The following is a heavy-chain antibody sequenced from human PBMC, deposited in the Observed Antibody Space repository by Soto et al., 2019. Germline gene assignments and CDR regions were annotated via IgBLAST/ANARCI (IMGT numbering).Heavy chain of an antibody. Sequence: LGESLKISFKGSGYNFTSYWISWVRQMPGKGLEWMGRIDPSEPYTNYSPSFHGHVTISADKSISTAYLQWNSLKASDTAMYYCARRGRYGYNLGDGGQGSLVTVSS. J-gene: IGHJ4*02. CDR3: ARRGRYGYNLGD. CDR1: GYNFTSYW. D-gene: IGHD5-12*01. CDR2: IDPSEPYT. V-gene: IGHV5-10-1*01.